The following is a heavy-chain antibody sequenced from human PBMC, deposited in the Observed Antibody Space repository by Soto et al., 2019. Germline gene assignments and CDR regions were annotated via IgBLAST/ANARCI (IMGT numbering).Heavy chain of an antibody. D-gene: IGHD3-10*01. CDR2: ISGSGGST. CDR3: AKDLVFVYYGTFDY. V-gene: IGHV3-23*01. CDR1: GFTFSSYA. J-gene: IGHJ4*02. Sequence: GGSLRLSCAASGFTFSSYAMSWVHQAPGKGLEWVSAISGSGGSTYYADSVKGRFTISRDNSKNTLYLQMNSLRAEDTAVYYCAKDLVFVYYGTFDYWGQGTLVTVSS.